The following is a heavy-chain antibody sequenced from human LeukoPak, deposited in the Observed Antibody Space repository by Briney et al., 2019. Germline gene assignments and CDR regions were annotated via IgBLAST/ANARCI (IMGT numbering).Heavy chain of an antibody. CDR1: GFTFSSYG. CDR2: IWYDGSNK. V-gene: IGHV3-33*08. D-gene: IGHD3-10*01. Sequence: GGSLRLSCAASGFTFSSYGMHWVRQAPGKGLEWVSVIWYDGSNKYYADSVKGRFTISRDNSKNTLYLQMNSLRAEDTAVYYCARDLSGGHDVANDYLDYWGQGTLVTVSS. J-gene: IGHJ4*02. CDR3: ARDLSGGHDVANDYLDY.